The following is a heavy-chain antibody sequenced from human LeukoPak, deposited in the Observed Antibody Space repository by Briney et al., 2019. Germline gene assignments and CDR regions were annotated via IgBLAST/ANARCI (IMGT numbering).Heavy chain of an antibody. CDR2: IYYSGST. D-gene: IGHD3-10*01. J-gene: IGHJ4*02. Sequence: SETLSLTCTVSGGSISSSSYYWGWIRQPPGKGLEWIGSIYYSGSTYYNPSLKSRVTISVDTSKNQFSLKLSSVTAADAAVYYCASWRFGELLGYWGQGTLVTVS. V-gene: IGHV4-39*01. CDR3: ASWRFGELLGY. CDR1: GGSISSSSYY.